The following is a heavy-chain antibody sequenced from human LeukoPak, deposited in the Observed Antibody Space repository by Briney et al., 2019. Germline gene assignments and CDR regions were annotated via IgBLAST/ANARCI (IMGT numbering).Heavy chain of an antibody. V-gene: IGHV3-11*01. CDR1: GFTFSDNY. CDR2: ISSSGNTT. CDR3: AKDIAAAGREAFDY. D-gene: IGHD6-13*01. Sequence: GGSLRLSCAASGFTFSDNYMSWIRQAPGKGLEWVSYISSSGNTTYNADSVKGRFSISRDNAKNSLYLQMNSLRAEDTALYYCAKDIAAAGREAFDYWGQGTLVTVSS. J-gene: IGHJ4*02.